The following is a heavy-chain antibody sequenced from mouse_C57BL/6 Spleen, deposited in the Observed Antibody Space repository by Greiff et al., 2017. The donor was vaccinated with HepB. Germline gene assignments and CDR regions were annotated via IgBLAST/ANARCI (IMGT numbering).Heavy chain of an antibody. V-gene: IGHV1-74*01. CDR1: GYTFTSYW. D-gene: IGHD2-5*01. Sequence: VQLQQPGAELVKPGASVKLSCTASGYTFTSYWMHWVKQRPGQGLEWIGRIHPSDSDTNYNQKFKGKATLTVDKSSSTAYMQLSSLTSEDSAVYYCAIETHAIVNHFDYWGQGTTLTVSA. J-gene: IGHJ2*01. CDR3: AIETHAIVNHFDY. CDR2: IHPSDSDT.